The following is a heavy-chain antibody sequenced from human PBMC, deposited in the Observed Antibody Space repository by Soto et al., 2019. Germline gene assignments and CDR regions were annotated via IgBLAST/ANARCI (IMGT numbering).Heavy chain of an antibody. D-gene: IGHD5-18*01. CDR3: AIGKMEIQLWFGGVTQVFDP. CDR1: GGTFSSYA. Sequence: QVQLVQSGAEVNKPGSSVKVSCKASGGTFSSYAISWVRQAPGQGLEWMGGIIPIFGTANYAQKFEGRVTITEDESTSTAYMELSSLRSEDTAVYYCAIGKMEIQLWFGGVTQVFDPWGQGTLVTVSS. J-gene: IGHJ5*02. CDR2: IIPIFGTA. V-gene: IGHV1-69*01.